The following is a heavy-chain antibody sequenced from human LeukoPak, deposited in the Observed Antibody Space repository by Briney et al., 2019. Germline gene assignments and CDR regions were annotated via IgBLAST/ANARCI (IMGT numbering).Heavy chain of an antibody. J-gene: IGHJ6*04. V-gene: IGHV3-21*01. CDR1: GFTFNTYN. CDR3: ARDKVSGSGSMDV. CDR2: ISSSSGYI. Sequence: GGSLRLSCAASGFTFNTYNMNWVRQAPGKGLEWVSYISSSSGYIYTADSVKGRFTVSRDNAKNSLYLQMNSLRAEDTAVYYCARDKVSGSGSMDVWGKGTTVTISS. D-gene: IGHD3-10*01.